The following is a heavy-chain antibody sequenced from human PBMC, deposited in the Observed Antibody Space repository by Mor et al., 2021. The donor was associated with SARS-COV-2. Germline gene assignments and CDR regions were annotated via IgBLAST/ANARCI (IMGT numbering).Heavy chain of an antibody. D-gene: IGHD6-13*01. V-gene: IGHV3-30*01. J-gene: IGHJ6*02. CDR3: AREAIAAAGTPTNYYYGMDV. Sequence: GRFTISRDNSKNKLYLQMNSLRAEDTAVYYCAREAIAAAGTPTNYYYGMDVWGQGTTVTVSS.